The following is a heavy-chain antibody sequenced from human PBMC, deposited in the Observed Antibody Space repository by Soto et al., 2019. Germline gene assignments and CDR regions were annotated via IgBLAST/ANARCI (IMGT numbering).Heavy chain of an antibody. CDR1: GDTFSFYS. CDR3: ATSYGSGYLAFDY. CDR2: VNPILSMS. Sequence: QVQLVQSGAEVKRPGSSVKVSCKASGDTFSFYSINWVRQAPGLGLEWMGGVNPILSMSNYAQRFQGRVTMTADKSTSTAYMELSGLRSEDTAMYYCATSYGSGYLAFDYWGQGALVTVSS. J-gene: IGHJ4*02. V-gene: IGHV1-69*04. D-gene: IGHD3-10*01.